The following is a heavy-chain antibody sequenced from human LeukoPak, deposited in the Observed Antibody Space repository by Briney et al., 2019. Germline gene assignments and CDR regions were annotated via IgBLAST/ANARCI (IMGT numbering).Heavy chain of an antibody. D-gene: IGHD4-17*01. V-gene: IGHV3-30*03. CDR3: ARGLTYGPYINFDY. J-gene: IGHJ4*02. CDR2: ITYDGSDK. Sequence: GGSLRLSCAASGFTFSSYDMYWVRQAPGKGLEWVAGITYDGSDKYYADSVKGRFTISRDNSKNTLCLQMNSLRAEDSAVYYCARGLTYGPYINFDYWGQGTLVTVSS. CDR1: GFTFSSYD.